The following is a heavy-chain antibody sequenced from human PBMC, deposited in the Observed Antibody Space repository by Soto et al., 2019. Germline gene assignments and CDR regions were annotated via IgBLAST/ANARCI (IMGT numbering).Heavy chain of an antibody. CDR1: GGTFTTYT. J-gene: IGHJ4*02. D-gene: IGHD1-26*01. CDR2: VIPMYDSV. V-gene: IGHV1-69*06. Sequence: QVQLVQSGAEGKKPGSWVKVSCEASGGTFTTYTINWGRQAPGRGLEWMGQVIPMYDSVNYAESFQGRVTITADKSTNIAYMELSSLRSEDTALYFCASWRSYSGSYCFDYWGQGTLVIVSS. CDR3: ASWRSYSGSYCFDY.